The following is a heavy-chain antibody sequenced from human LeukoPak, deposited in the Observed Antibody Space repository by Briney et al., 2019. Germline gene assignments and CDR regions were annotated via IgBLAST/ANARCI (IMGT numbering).Heavy chain of an antibody. V-gene: IGHV3-74*01. Sequence: HPGGSLRLSCAASGFTFSSYWMHWVRQAPGKGLVWVSRIASDGSSTTYADSVKGRFSISRDNAKNTLYLQMNSLRVEDTAVYYCARGRPHGNDHWGQGTLVTVSS. D-gene: IGHD4-23*01. CDR1: GFTFSSYW. CDR2: IASDGSST. J-gene: IGHJ4*02. CDR3: ARGRPHGNDH.